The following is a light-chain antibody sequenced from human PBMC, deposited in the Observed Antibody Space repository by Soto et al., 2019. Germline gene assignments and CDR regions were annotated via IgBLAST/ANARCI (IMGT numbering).Light chain of an antibody. CDR3: QQYSSSPIT. CDR1: QTISSNF. Sequence: EVVMRQSPATLSVSPGEGATLSCRASQTISSNFLAWYQQKPGQAPRLLIYGASSRATGIPDRFSGGGSGTDFSLTISRLDPEDFAVYYCQQYSSSPITFGQGTRLEIK. V-gene: IGKV3-20*01. J-gene: IGKJ5*01. CDR2: GAS.